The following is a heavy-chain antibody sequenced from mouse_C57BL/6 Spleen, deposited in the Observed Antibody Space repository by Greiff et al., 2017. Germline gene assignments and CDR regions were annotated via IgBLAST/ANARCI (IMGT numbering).Heavy chain of an antibody. CDR3: ARGPHFITTVVADWYFDV. V-gene: IGHV3-1*01. D-gene: IGHD1-1*01. J-gene: IGHJ1*03. CDR2: ISYSGST. CDR1: GYSITSGYD. Sequence: EVQLQESGPGMVKPSQSLSLTCTVTGYSITSGYDWHWIRHFPGNKLEWMGYISYSGSTNYNPSLKSRISITHDTSKNHFFLKLNSVTTEDTATYYCARGPHFITTVVADWYFDVWGTGTTVTVSS.